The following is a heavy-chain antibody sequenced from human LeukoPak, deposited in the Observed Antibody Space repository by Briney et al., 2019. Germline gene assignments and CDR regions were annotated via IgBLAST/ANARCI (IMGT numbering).Heavy chain of an antibody. D-gene: IGHD4-11*01. CDR3: ARRDYRDEPPNWFNP. CDR2: ISAYNGNT. CDR1: GYTFTSYG. Sequence: ASVKVSCKASGYTFTSYGISWVRQAPGQGLEWMGWISAYNGNTNYAQKLQGRVTMTTDTSTNTAYMELRSLRSDDTAVYYCARRDYRDEPPNWFNPWGQGTLVTVSS. V-gene: IGHV1-18*01. J-gene: IGHJ5*02.